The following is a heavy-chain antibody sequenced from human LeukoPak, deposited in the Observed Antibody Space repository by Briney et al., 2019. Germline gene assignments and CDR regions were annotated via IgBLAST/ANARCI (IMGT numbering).Heavy chain of an antibody. J-gene: IGHJ4*02. Sequence: PSETLSLTCAVYGGSFSGYYWSWIRQPPGKGLEWIGEINHSGSTNYNPSLKSRVTISVDTSKNQFSLKLSSVTAADTAVYYCARERGVRVLDYWGQGTLVTVSS. CDR3: ARERGVRVLDY. D-gene: IGHD1-1*01. CDR2: INHSGST. V-gene: IGHV4-34*01. CDR1: GGSFSGYY.